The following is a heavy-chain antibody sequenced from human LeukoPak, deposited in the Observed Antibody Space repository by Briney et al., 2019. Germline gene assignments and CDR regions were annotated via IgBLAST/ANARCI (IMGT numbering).Heavy chain of an antibody. CDR1: GYTFTDYF. CDR2: IIPIFGTA. Sequence: SVKVSCKASGYTFTDYFIHWVRQAPGQGLEWMGGIIPIFGTANYAQKFQGRVTITADKSTSTAYMELSSLRSEDTAVYYCARAADAFDIWGQGTMVTVSS. D-gene: IGHD2-15*01. CDR3: ARAADAFDI. J-gene: IGHJ3*02. V-gene: IGHV1-69*06.